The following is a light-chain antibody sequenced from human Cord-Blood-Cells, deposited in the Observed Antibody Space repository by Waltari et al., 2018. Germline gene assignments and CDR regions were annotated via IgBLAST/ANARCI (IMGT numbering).Light chain of an antibody. CDR2: GAS. CDR3: QQYGSSPVS. J-gene: IGKJ2*03. V-gene: IGKV3-20*01. CDR1: QSVSSSY. Sequence: EIVLTQSPGTLSLSPGERATLSCRASQSVSSSYFAWYQQKPGQAPRLLIYGASSRATGIPDRFSGSGSGTDFTLTISRLEPEDFAVYYCQQYGSSPVSFGQGTKLEIK.